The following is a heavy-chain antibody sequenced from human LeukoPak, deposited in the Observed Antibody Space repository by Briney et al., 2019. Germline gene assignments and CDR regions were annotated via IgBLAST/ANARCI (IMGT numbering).Heavy chain of an antibody. CDR2: IYYSGST. CDR3: ARHLAYGSGSYDY. D-gene: IGHD3-10*01. V-gene: IGHV4-39*01. Sequence: PSETLSLTCTVSGGSISSSSYYWGWIRQPPGKGLVWFGSIYYSGSTYYNPSLKSRVTISVDTSKNQFSLKLSSVTAADTAVYYCARHLAYGSGSYDYWGQGTLVTVSS. J-gene: IGHJ4*02. CDR1: GGSISSSSYY.